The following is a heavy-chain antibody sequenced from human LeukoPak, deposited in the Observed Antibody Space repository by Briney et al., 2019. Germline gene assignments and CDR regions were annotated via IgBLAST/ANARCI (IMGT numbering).Heavy chain of an antibody. V-gene: IGHV4-59*01. Sequence: PSETLSLTCTVSGGSISSYYWNWIRQPPGKGLEWIGYIYYSGSTNYNPSLKSRVTISVDTSKNQFSLKLSSVTAADTAVYYCAVITSRDAFDIWGQGTVVTVSS. CDR3: AVITSRDAFDI. CDR1: GGSISSYY. CDR2: IYYSGST. J-gene: IGHJ3*02. D-gene: IGHD3-16*02.